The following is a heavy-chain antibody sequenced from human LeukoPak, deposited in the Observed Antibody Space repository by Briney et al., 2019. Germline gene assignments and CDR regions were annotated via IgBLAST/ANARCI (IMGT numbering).Heavy chain of an antibody. CDR1: GYTFTGYH. Sequence: ASVKVSCKASGYTFTGYHMHWVRQAPGQGLEWMGWINPNSGGTNYAQKFQGRVTMTRDTSISTAYMELSRLRSDDTAVYYCARAKRGYFFYMDVWGKGTTVTVSS. V-gene: IGHV1-2*02. J-gene: IGHJ6*03. CDR3: ARAKRGYFFYMDV. CDR2: INPNSGGT. D-gene: IGHD5-12*01.